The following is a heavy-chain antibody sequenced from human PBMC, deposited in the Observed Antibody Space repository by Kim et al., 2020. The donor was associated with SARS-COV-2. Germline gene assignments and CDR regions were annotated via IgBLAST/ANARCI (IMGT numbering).Heavy chain of an antibody. Sequence: DSVKGRFTISRDNSKNTLYLQMNSLRAEDTAVYYCATHSSGWYGHSYFDYWGQGTLVTVSS. J-gene: IGHJ4*02. CDR3: ATHSSGWYGHSYFDY. V-gene: IGHV3-23*01. D-gene: IGHD6-19*01.